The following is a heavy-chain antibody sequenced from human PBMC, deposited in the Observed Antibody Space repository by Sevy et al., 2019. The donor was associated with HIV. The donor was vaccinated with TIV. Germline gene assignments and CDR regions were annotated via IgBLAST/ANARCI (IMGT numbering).Heavy chain of an antibody. D-gene: IGHD2-8*02. CDR2: IRSDGSHE. J-gene: IGHJ3*02. Sequence: GESLKISCAASGFTFSNHAMHWVRQSPGKGLEWVAFIRSDGSHEYYADSVKGRFTISRDNSKNTVYLQMSSLRPEDTAVYYCARDRKVLLVVYAIPFDVFDIWGQGTMVTVSS. CDR1: GFTFSNHA. V-gene: IGHV3-30*02. CDR3: ARDRKVLLVVYAIPFDVFDI.